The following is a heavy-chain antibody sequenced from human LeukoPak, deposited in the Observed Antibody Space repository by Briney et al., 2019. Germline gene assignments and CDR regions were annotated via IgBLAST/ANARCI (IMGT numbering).Heavy chain of an antibody. V-gene: IGHV3-30-3*01. J-gene: IGHJ4*02. D-gene: IGHD4-17*01. Sequence: PGRSLRLSCAASGFTFSSYAMHWVRQAPGKGLEWVAVISYDGSNKYYADSVKGRFTISRDNSKNTLYLQMNSLRAEDTAVYYCARVYGDLDYWGQGTPVTVSS. CDR2: ISYDGSNK. CDR3: ARVYGDLDY. CDR1: GFTFSSYA.